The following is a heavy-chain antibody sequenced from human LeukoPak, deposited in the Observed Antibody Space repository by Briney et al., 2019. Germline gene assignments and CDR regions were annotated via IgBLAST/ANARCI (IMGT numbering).Heavy chain of an antibody. CDR1: GFTFDDYA. V-gene: IGHV3-9*01. CDR2: ISWNSGSI. D-gene: IGHD6-19*01. CDR3: AKVAVRYSSGWYSWFDP. J-gene: IGHJ5*02. Sequence: GRSLRLSCAASGFTFDDYAMHWVRQAPGKGLEWVSGISWNSGSIGYADSVKGRLTISRDNAKNSLYLQMNSLRAEDTALYYCAKVAVRYSSGWYSWFDPWGQGTLVTVSS.